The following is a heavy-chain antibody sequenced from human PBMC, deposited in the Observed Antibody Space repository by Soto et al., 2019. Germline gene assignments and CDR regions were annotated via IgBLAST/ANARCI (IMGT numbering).Heavy chain of an antibody. Sequence: EVQLVESGGGLVKPGGSLRLSCAASGFTFSNAWMNWVRQAPGKGLEWVGRIKSKTDGGTTDYAAPVTGRFTISRDDAKNTLYLQMNSLKTDDTAVYYCTTEGDSVVVVAATYDAFDIWGQGTMVTVSS. J-gene: IGHJ3*02. V-gene: IGHV3-15*07. CDR3: TTEGDSVVVVAATYDAFDI. D-gene: IGHD2-15*01. CDR2: IKSKTDGGTT. CDR1: GFTFSNAW.